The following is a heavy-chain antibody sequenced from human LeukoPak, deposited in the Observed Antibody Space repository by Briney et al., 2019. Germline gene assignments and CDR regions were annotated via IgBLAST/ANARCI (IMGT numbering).Heavy chain of an antibody. CDR3: AKPSGRVRGWYFDL. J-gene: IGHJ2*01. V-gene: IGHV3-7*03. CDR1: GFTFSSYW. Sequence: GGSLRLSCAASGFTFSSYWMNWARQAPGKGLEWVASINHNGNVNYYVDSVKGRFTISRDNAKNSLYLQMSNLRAEDTAVYFCAKPSGRVRGWYFDLWGRGALVTVSS. CDR2: INHNGNVN. D-gene: IGHD3-10*02.